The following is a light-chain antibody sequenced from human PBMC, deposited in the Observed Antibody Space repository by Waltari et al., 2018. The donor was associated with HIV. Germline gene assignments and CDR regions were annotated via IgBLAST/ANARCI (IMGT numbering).Light chain of an antibody. CDR1: CFHLWSGYD. J-gene: IGLJ2*01. CDR3: QSYDNFLSGVV. V-gene: IGLV1-40*01. CDR2: ADC. Sequence: QSVVSQPPSVSGAPGARVFTTCTGRCFHLWSGYDLIWHPQRPGTTANLLIYADCTHPTGVPDRFIGSPSGTSASLAITGLQAEDEADYYCQSYDNFLSGVVFGGGTKVTVL.